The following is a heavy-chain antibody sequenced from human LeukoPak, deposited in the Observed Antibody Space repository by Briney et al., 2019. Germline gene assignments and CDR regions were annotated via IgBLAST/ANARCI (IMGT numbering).Heavy chain of an antibody. CDR2: VSSSGSTI. Sequence: GGSLRLSCAASGFTFSSYEMNWVGQAPGKGREWVSFVSSSGSTIYYADSVKGRFTISRDNANNSLYLRMHSLRAEDTAIYYCAAGWERWTLDYWGQGTLVTVSS. J-gene: IGHJ4*02. V-gene: IGHV3-48*03. CDR1: GFTFSSYE. D-gene: IGHD1-26*01. CDR3: AAGWERWTLDY.